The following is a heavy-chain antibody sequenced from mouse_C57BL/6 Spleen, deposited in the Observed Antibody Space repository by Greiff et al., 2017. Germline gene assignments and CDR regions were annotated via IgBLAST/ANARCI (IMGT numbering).Heavy chain of an antibody. J-gene: IGHJ4*01. V-gene: IGHV1-61*01. CDR3: ARSRHSKDAMDY. CDR1: GYTFTSYR. D-gene: IGHD2-5*01. Sequence: QVQLQQPGAELVRPGSSVKLSCKASGYTFTSYRMDWVKQRPGQGLEWIGNIYPSDSETHYNQKFKDKATLTVDKSSSTAYMQLSSLTSEDSAVYYCARSRHSKDAMDYWGQGTSVTVSS. CDR2: IYPSDSET.